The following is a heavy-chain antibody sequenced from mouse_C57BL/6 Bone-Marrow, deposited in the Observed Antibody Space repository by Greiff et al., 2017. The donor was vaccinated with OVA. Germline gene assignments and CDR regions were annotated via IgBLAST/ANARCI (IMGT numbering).Heavy chain of an antibody. J-gene: IGHJ4*01. CDR3: ARSQLRLPYYAMDY. D-gene: IGHD3-2*02. CDR1: GYTFTSYW. CDR2: INPSNGGT. Sequence: QVQLQQPGTELVKPGASVKLSCKASGYTFTSYWMHWVKQRPGQGHEWIGNINPSNGGTNYNEKFKSKATLTVDKTSSTAYMQLSSLTSEDSAVYYCARSQLRLPYYAMDYWGQGTSVTVSS. V-gene: IGHV1-53*01.